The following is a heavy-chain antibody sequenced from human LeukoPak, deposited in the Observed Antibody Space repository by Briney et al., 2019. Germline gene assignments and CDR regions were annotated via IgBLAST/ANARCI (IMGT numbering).Heavy chain of an antibody. CDR1: GYTFTSYY. J-gene: IGHJ6*03. D-gene: IGHD6-19*01. V-gene: IGHV1-46*01. CDR3: ARGVAGPYYYYYMDV. Sequence: ASVKVSCKASGYTFTSYYMHWVRQAPGQGLEWMGIINPSGGSTSYAQKFQGRVTMTRDTSTSTVYMELSSLRSDDTAVYYCARGVAGPYYYYYMDVWGRGTTVTVSS. CDR2: INPSGGST.